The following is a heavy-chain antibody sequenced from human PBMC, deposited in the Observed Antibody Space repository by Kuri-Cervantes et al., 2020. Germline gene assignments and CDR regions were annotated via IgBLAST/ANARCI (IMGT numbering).Heavy chain of an antibody. V-gene: IGHV3-7*01. J-gene: IGHJ6*03. CDR3: ARVRLVTDVNWHTERASYYMDV. D-gene: IGHD5-24*01. CDR2: IKEDGSDK. CDR1: GFTFSNYW. Sequence: GESLKISCAASGFTFSNYWMHWVRQAPGKGLEWVANIKEDGSDKYYVDSVKGRFTISRDNGKKSVYLQMNSLRAEDTAVYYCARVRLVTDVNWHTERASYYMDVWGKGTTVTVSS.